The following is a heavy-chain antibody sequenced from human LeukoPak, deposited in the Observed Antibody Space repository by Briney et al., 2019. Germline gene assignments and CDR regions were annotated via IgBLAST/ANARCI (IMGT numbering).Heavy chain of an antibody. J-gene: IGHJ4*02. CDR1: GFIFSSYA. V-gene: IGHV3-23*01. CDR2: ISGRDDTP. CDR3: ARDETGVGSGGIDF. Sequence: GGSLRLSCAASGFIFSSYAMTWVRQAPGEGLEWVSTISGRDDTPYYADSVKGRFTISRDNPKNTLYLQMNSLRAEDTAVYYCARDETGVGSGGIDFWGQGTLVTVSS. D-gene: IGHD2-8*02.